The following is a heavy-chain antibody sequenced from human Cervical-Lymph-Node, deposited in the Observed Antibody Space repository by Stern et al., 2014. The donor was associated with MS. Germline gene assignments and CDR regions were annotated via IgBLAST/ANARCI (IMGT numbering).Heavy chain of an antibody. CDR2: IHDSGST. CDR1: GGSISSSGYY. CDR3: ATTRWDLFTWNWFDP. V-gene: IGHV4-61*02. Sequence: QVQLVQSGPGLVKPSQTLSLTCTVSGGSISSSGYYWSWIRQPADKGLEWIGRIHDSGSTYYNPSLKSRVTISMDTAQNQFSLKRTSVTAADTAVYYCATTRWDLFTWNWFDPWGQGTLVTVSS. J-gene: IGHJ5*02. D-gene: IGHD1-26*01.